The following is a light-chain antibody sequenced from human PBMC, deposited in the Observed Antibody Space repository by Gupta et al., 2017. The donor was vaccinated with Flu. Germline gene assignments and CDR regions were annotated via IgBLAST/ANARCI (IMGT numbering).Light chain of an antibody. CDR2: AAS. V-gene: IGKV1-27*01. CDR1: QGISNY. J-gene: IGKJ1*01. CDR3: QKYNSAPRT. Sequence: GERVTITCRASQGISNYLAWYQQKPGKVPKLLIYAASTWQTGVPSRFSGSGSGTDFTLTISSLQPEDVATYYCQKYNSAPRTFGQGTKVEIK.